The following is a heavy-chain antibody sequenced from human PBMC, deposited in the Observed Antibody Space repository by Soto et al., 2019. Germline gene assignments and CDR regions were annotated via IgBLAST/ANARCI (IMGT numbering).Heavy chain of an antibody. J-gene: IGHJ5*02. CDR1: GGSISSGDYS. CDR2: IYNSGIT. CDR3: ARRVTVFGLVSRFWFDP. Sequence: TSETLSLTCTVSGGSISSGDYSWSWVRQSPGKGLEWIGHIYNSGITYYNPSLKSRVVISIDTSRNQFSLRLNSLTAADRAVYFCARRVTVFGLVSRFWFDPWGQGTVVTVSS. D-gene: IGHD3-3*01. V-gene: IGHV4-30-4*01.